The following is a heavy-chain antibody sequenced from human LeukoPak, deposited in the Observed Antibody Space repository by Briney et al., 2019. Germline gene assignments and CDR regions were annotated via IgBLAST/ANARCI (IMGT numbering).Heavy chain of an antibody. CDR1: GGSFSGYY. D-gene: IGHD3-9*01. J-gene: IGHJ4*02. V-gene: IGHV4-34*01. CDR2: INHSGST. Sequence: SETLSLTCAVYGGSFSGYYWSWIRQPPGKGLEWIGEINHSGSTNCNPSLKSRVTISVDTSKNQFSLKLSSVTAADTAVYYCARDTYYDILTGYFFDYWGQGTLVTVSS. CDR3: ARDTYYDILTGYFFDY.